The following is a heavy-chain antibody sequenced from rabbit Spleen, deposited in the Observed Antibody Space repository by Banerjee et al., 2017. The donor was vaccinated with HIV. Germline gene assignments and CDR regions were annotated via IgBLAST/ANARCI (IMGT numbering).Heavy chain of an antibody. J-gene: IGHJ6*01. Sequence: QEQLEESGGGLVKPGASLTLTCTASGVSFSFSSYMCWVRQAPGKGLEWIACIEVGSSCFSYFATWAKGRFTISETSSTTVTLQVTRLTAADTAIYFCARDTSSSFSSYGMDLWGQGTLVTVS. CDR3: ARDTSSSFSSYGMDL. CDR2: IEVGSSCFS. V-gene: IGHV1S45*01. CDR1: GVSFSFSSY. D-gene: IGHD1-1*01.